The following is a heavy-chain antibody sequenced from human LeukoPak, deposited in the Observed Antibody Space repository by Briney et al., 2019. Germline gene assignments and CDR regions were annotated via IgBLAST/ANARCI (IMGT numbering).Heavy chain of an antibody. CDR2: MNPNSGNT. CDR1: GYTFTSYD. CDR3: AREYYYDSSGYRYYYYGMDV. D-gene: IGHD3-22*01. J-gene: IGHJ6*02. Sequence: ASVKVSCKASGYTFTSYDINWVRQATGQGLEWMGWMNPNSGNTGYAQKFQGRVAMTRNTSISTAYMELSSLRSEDTAVYYCAREYYYDSSGYRYYYYGMDVWGQGTTVTVSS. V-gene: IGHV1-8*01.